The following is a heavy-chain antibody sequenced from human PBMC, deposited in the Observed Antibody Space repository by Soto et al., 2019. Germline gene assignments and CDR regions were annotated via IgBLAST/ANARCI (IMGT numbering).Heavy chain of an antibody. J-gene: IGHJ4*02. CDR2: IYPGDSDT. Sequence: PGESLKISCKGSGYSFTSYWIGWVRQMPGKGLEWMGIIYPGDSDTRYSPSFQGQVTISADKSISTAYLQWSSLKASDTAMYYCASSGEYQLLWPPDFDYWGQGTLVNVSS. V-gene: IGHV5-51*01. D-gene: IGHD2-2*01. CDR1: GYSFTSYW. CDR3: ASSGEYQLLWPPDFDY.